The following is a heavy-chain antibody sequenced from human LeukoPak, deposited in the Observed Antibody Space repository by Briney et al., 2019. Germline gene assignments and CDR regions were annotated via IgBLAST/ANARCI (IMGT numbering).Heavy chain of an antibody. Sequence: SETLSLTCAVSGYSISSGYYWGWIRQPPGKGLEWIGIIYHSGSTYYNPSLKSRVTISVDTSKNQFSLKMSSVTAADTAVYYCARTGLYGSGSSDYWGQGTLVTVSS. CDR1: GYSISSGYY. CDR2: IYHSGST. CDR3: ARTGLYGSGSSDY. J-gene: IGHJ4*02. D-gene: IGHD3-10*01. V-gene: IGHV4-38-2*01.